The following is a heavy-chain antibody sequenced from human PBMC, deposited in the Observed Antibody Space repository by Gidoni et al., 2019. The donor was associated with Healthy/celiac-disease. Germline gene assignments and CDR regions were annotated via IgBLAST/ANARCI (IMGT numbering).Heavy chain of an antibody. J-gene: IGHJ4*02. Sequence: QVQLQESGPGLVKPSQTLSLTCTVSGGSISSGDYSWSWIRQPPGKGLEWIGYIYYSGSTYYNPSLKIRVTISVDTSKNQFSLKLSSVTAADTAVYYCARVYGSFCFDYWGQGTLVTVSS. CDR3: ARVYGSFCFDY. CDR2: IYYSGST. V-gene: IGHV4-30-4*01. CDR1: GGSISSGDYS. D-gene: IGHD3-16*02.